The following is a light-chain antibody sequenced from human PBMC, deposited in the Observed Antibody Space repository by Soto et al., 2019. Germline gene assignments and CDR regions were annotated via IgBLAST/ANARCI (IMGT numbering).Light chain of an antibody. V-gene: IGKV4-1*01. J-gene: IGKJ2*01. CDR1: QSVLYSSNNKNY. CDR3: QQYYSTPYT. CDR2: WAS. Sequence: DIVMTQSPDSLAVSLGERATINCKSSQSVLYSSNNKNYLAWYQQKPGQPPKLLIYWASTRESGVPDRFSGSRSGTHFTLTISSLQAEDVAVYYCQQYYSTPYTFGQGTKLEIK.